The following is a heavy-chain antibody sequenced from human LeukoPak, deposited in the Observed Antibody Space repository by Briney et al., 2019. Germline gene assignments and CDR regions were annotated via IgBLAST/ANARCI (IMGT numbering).Heavy chain of an antibody. D-gene: IGHD3-3*01. V-gene: IGHV4-30-4*08. CDR3: AREAYDFWSGYVYADY. J-gene: IGHJ4*02. CDR1: GGSISSGDYY. CDR2: IYYSGSI. Sequence: TLSLICTVSGGSISSGDYYWRWIRQPPGKGLEWIGYIYYSGSIYYNPSLKSRLTISVDTSKNQFSLKLSSVTAADTAVYYCAREAYDFWSGYVYADYWGQGTLVTVSS.